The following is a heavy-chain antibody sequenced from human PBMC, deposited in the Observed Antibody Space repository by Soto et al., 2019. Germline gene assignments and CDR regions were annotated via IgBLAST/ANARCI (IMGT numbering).Heavy chain of an antibody. CDR2: IYYSGST. V-gene: IGHV4-31*03. CDR3: ARGRKLLGGYGDYFDS. CDR1: GGSISSGGYY. Sequence: QVQLQESGPGLVKPSQTLSLTCTVSGGSISSGGYYWSWIRQHPGKGLEWIGYIYYSGSTYYNPSLKSRVTISVDTSKDQFSLKLSCVTAADTAVYYCARGRKLLGGYGDYFDSWGQGTLVTVSS. D-gene: IGHD5-18*01. J-gene: IGHJ4*02.